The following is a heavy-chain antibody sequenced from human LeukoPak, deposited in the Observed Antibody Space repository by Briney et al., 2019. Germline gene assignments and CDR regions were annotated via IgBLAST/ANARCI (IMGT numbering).Heavy chain of an antibody. J-gene: IGHJ4*02. CDR1: GGSISSSSYY. V-gene: IGHV4-61*05. CDR3: ARGRGQLALFDY. CDR2: IYYSGST. Sequence: KPSETLSLTCTVSGGSISSSSYYWGWIRQPPGKGLEWIGYIYYSGSTNYNPSLKSRVTISVDTSKNQFSLKLSSVTAADTAVYYCARGRGQLALFDYWGQGTLVTVSS. D-gene: IGHD6-6*01.